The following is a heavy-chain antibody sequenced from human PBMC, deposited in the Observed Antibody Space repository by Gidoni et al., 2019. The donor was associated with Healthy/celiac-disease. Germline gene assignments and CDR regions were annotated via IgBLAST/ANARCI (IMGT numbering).Heavy chain of an antibody. CDR2: IRVSGGST. J-gene: IGHJ6*02. CDR3: ASILSYGDYYYYGMDV. Sequence: EVQLLESGGGLVQPGGSLRLSCAASGFTFSSYAMGWVRQAPGKGLEWVSDIRVSGGSTYYADSVKGRCTISRDNSKNTLYLKMNSLRAEETAVYYCASILSYGDYYYYGMDVWGQGTTVTVSS. CDR1: GFTFSSYA. D-gene: IGHD4-17*01. V-gene: IGHV3-23*01.